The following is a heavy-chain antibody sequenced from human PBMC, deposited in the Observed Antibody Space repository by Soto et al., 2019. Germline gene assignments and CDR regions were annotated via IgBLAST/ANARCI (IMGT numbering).Heavy chain of an antibody. V-gene: IGHV1-69*13. J-gene: IGHJ6*02. Sequence: ASVKVSCKASGGTFSSYAISWVRQAPGQGLEWMGGIIPIFGTANYAQKFQGRVTITADESTSTAYMELSSLRSEDTAVYYCARVGLYCTNGVCPYYGMDVWGQGTTVTVSS. CDR3: ARVGLYCTNGVCPYYGMDV. CDR2: IIPIFGTA. CDR1: GGTFSSYA. D-gene: IGHD2-8*01.